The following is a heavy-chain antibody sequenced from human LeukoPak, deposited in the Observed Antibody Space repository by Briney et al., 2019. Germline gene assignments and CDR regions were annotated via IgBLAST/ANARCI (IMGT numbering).Heavy chain of an antibody. CDR2: ISAYNGNT. CDR1: GYTFTSYG. J-gene: IGHJ3*02. D-gene: IGHD6-19*01. Sequence: ASVKVSCKASGYTFTSYGISWVRQAPGQGLEWMGWISAYNGNTNYAQKLQGRVTMTTDTSTSTAYMELRSLRSDDTAVYYCARGSGSTGRQGVFGAFDIWGQGTMVTVSS. CDR3: ARGSGSTGRQGVFGAFDI. V-gene: IGHV1-18*01.